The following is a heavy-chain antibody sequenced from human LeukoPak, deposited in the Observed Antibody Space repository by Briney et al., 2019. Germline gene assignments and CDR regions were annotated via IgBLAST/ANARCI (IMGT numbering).Heavy chain of an antibody. V-gene: IGHV4-38-2*01. J-gene: IGHJ4*02. CDR3: ARINSSGWYDFDY. Sequence: SETLSLTCAVSGYSISSGYYWGWIRQPPGKGLEWIGSIYHSGSTYYNPSLKSRVTISVDKSKNQFSLKLSSVTAADTAVYYCARINSSGWYDFDYWGQGTLVTVSS. CDR1: GYSISSGYY. CDR2: IYHSGST. D-gene: IGHD6-19*01.